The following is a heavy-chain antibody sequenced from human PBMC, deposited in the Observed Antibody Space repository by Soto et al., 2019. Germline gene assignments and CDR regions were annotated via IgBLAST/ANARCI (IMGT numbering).Heavy chain of an antibody. CDR1: AYTFTNYG. D-gene: IGHD6-13*01. Sequence: DSVKVSCKASAYTFTNYGISWVRQAPGQGLEWMGWISAYNGNINYAQKFRGRVTMTTDTSTSSAYLEVRSLRSDDTAVYYCARGRSSPRLVDFDVWGQGNQVTVS. CDR2: ISAYNGNI. V-gene: IGHV1-18*01. J-gene: IGHJ4*02. CDR3: ARGRSSPRLVDFDV.